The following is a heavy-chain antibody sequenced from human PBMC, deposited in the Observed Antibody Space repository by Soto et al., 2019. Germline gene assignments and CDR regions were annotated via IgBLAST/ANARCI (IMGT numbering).Heavy chain of an antibody. J-gene: IGHJ4*02. V-gene: IGHV1-18*01. Sequence: ASVKVSCKASGYTFTSYGITWVRQAPGQGLEWMGWISTYTGNTSYAQKLQGRVTMTTDTSTSTAYMELRSLRSDDTAVYYCASGLRFLEWPGYWGQGTLVTVSS. D-gene: IGHD3-3*01. CDR3: ASGLRFLEWPGY. CDR2: ISTYTGNT. CDR1: GYTFTSYG.